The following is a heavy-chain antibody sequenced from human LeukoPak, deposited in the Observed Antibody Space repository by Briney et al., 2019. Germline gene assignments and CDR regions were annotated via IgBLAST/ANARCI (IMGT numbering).Heavy chain of an antibody. CDR3: ARELEAWELLPNH. CDR2: IRSKANSYAT. CDR1: GFTFSGSA. Sequence: PGGSLRLSCAASGFTFSGSAMHWVRQASGKGLEWGDRIRSKANSYATAYAASVKGRFTISRDDSKNTAYLQMNSLRAEDTAVYYCARELEAWELLPNHWGQGTLVTVSS. V-gene: IGHV3-73*01. D-gene: IGHD1-26*01. J-gene: IGHJ5*02.